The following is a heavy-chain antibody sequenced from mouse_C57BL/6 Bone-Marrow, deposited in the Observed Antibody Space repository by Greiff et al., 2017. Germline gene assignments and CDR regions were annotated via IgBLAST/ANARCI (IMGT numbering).Heavy chain of an antibody. Sequence: QVQLQQPGTELVKPGASVKLSCKASGYTFTSYWMYWVQQRPGQGLEWIGNINPSNGGTNYNEKFKSKDTLTVANSSSTAYMQLNILTSAYSAVYYCASDPYYGSRYYAMDYWGQGTSVTVSS. CDR1: GYTFTSYW. J-gene: IGHJ4*01. V-gene: IGHV1-53*01. CDR3: ASDPYYGSRYYAMDY. CDR2: INPSNGGT. D-gene: IGHD1-1*01.